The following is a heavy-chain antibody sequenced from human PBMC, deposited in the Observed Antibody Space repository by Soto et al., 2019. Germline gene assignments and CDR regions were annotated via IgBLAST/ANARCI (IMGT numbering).Heavy chain of an antibody. J-gene: IGHJ4*02. D-gene: IGHD6-6*01. CDR1: GFRFDDYV. V-gene: IGHV3-9*01. CDR3: VKEMGSSSDS. CDR2: ITWNSDTI. Sequence: LRLSCVGSGFRFDDYVMDWVRQIPGKGLEWVSRITWNSDTIAYADSVKGRFTISRDNARSSLFLQMNSLRSEDTAIYYCVKEMGSSSDSWGQGTQVTVSS.